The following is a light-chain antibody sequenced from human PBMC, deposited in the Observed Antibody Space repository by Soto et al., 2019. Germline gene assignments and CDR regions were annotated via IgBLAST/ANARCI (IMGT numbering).Light chain of an antibody. CDR1: QSVGDTY. CDR2: STS. J-gene: IGKJ1*01. CDR3: QHYDRAPMWT. Sequence: ESVLTQSPGTLSLYPGERATLSCRASQSVGDTYLAWYQQKPGQAPRLLMYSTSIRATGIPDRFSGSGSGTDFTLTISRLDPEDFAVYYCQHYDRAPMWTFGQGTKVDIK. V-gene: IGKV3-20*01.